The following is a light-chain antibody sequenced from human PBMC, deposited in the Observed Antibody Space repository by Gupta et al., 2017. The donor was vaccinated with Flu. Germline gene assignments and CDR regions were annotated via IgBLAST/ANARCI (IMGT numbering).Light chain of an antibody. Sequence: DIQMTQSPSSLSASVGDRVSITCRASQDIKYFLNRYQQKPGKGPKLLIYDASNLKTGVASRFSGKGSGSHFTLTISSLQPEDFATYYCQQDDDPPFTFGHGTRVDLK. CDR1: QDIKYF. V-gene: IGKV1-33*01. CDR2: DAS. J-gene: IGKJ3*01. CDR3: QQDDDPPFT.